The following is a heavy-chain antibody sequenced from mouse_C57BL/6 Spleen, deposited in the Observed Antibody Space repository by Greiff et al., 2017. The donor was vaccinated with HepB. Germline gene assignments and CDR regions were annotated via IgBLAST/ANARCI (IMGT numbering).Heavy chain of an antibody. CDR2: INPGSGGT. J-gene: IGHJ2*01. V-gene: IGHV1-54*01. D-gene: IGHD1-1*01. CDR1: GYAFTNYL. CDR3: ARRDYYGSSPYYFDY. Sequence: QVQLQQSGAELVRPGTSVKVSCKASGYAFTNYLIEWVKQRPGQGLEWIGVINPGSGGTNYNEKFKGKATLTADKSSSTAYMQLSSLTSEDSAVYFCARRDYYGSSPYYFDYWGQGTTLTVSS.